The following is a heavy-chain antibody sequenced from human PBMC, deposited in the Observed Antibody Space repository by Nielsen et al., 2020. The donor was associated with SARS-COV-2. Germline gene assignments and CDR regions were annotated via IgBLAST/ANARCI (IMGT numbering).Heavy chain of an antibody. CDR1: GGSISSSYY. V-gene: IGHV4-39*01. Sequence: GSLRLSCTVSGGSISSSYYWGWIRQAPGQGLDWIGAIHYSGSTYYNPSLESRVTISVDTSKNQFSLRLNSVTAADTAVYYCARIAPPKGLGFDYWGQGTQVTVSS. J-gene: IGHJ4*02. D-gene: IGHD3-16*01. CDR2: IHYSGST. CDR3: ARIAPPKGLGFDY.